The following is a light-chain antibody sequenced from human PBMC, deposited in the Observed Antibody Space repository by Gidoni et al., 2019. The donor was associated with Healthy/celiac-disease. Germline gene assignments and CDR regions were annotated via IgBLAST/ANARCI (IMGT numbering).Light chain of an antibody. J-gene: IGLJ3*02. CDR1: SSNIGSNY. V-gene: IGLV1-47*01. CDR3: AAWDDSLSGRV. Sequence: QSVLTQPPSASGTPGQRVTIPCSGSSSNIGSNYVYWYQQLPGTAPKLLIYRTNQRPSGVPDRFSGSKSGTSASLAISGLRSEDEADYYCAAWDDSLSGRVFGGGTKLTVL. CDR2: RTN.